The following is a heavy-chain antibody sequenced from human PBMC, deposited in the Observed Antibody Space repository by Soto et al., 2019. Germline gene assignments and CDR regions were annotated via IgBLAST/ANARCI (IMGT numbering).Heavy chain of an antibody. CDR1: GYTFTSYD. D-gene: IGHD6-6*01. Sequence: QVQLVQSGAEVKKPGASVKVSCKASGYTFTSYDINWVRQATGQGLEWMGWMNPNSGNTGYAQKFQGRVTMTRNTSISTAYMELSSLRSEDTAVYYCARRGRVAARPVGTHWFDPWGQGTLVTVSS. CDR3: ARRGRVAARPVGTHWFDP. J-gene: IGHJ5*02. V-gene: IGHV1-8*01. CDR2: MNPNSGNT.